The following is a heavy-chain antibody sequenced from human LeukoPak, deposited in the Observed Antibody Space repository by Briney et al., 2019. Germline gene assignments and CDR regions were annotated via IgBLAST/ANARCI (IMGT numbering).Heavy chain of an antibody. Sequence: GGSLRLSCAASGFTFSSYWMHWVRQVPGKGLVWVSRINGDGSGTSYADSVKGRFTISRDNAKNSLYLQMNSLRAEDTAVYYCARGKMGYYGMDVWGQGTTVTVSS. CDR2: INGDGSGT. J-gene: IGHJ6*02. V-gene: IGHV3-74*01. CDR3: ARGKMGYYGMDV. CDR1: GFTFSSYW. D-gene: IGHD2-8*01.